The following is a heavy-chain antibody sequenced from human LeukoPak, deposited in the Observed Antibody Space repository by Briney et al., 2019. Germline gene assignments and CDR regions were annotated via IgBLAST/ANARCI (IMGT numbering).Heavy chain of an antibody. V-gene: IGHV3-7*01. CDR2: IKEDGSEK. D-gene: IGHD2-15*01. J-gene: IGHJ5*01. CDR1: GVTFSSYW. CDR3: ARDIWRSFDF. Sequence: QTGGSLRLSCAAAGVTFSSYWMSWVRQAPGKGLEWVANIKEDGSEKYYVDSVKGRFTISRDNAKNSLYLQMNSLRVEDTAVYYCARDIWRSFDFRGQGSLVTVSS.